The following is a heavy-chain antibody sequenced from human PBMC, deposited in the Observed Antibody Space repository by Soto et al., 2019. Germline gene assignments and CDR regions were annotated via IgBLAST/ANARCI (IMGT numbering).Heavy chain of an antibody. J-gene: IGHJ4*02. V-gene: IGHV1-18*01. CDR3: ARDRTAAAGTRSFDY. CDR2: ISAYNGNT. D-gene: IGHD6-13*01. Sequence: ASVKVSCKASGYTFTIYGISCVLQAPLQGLEWMGWISAYNGNTNYAQKLQGRVTMTTDTSTSTAYMELRSLRSDDTAVYYCARDRTAAAGTRSFDYWGQGTLVTVSS. CDR1: GYTFTIYG.